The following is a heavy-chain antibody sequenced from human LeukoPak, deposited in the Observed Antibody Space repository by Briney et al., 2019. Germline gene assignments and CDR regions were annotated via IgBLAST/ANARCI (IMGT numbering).Heavy chain of an antibody. J-gene: IGHJ4*02. D-gene: IGHD3-22*01. Sequence: SETLSLTCTVSGGSISSYYWSWIRQSAGKGLEWIGRIYTSGSTNYNPSLKSRVTMSVDTSKDQFSLKLSSVTAADTAVYYCARDSGRSSGYLGFDYWGQGTLVTVSS. CDR1: GGSISSYY. CDR3: ARDSGRSSGYLGFDY. V-gene: IGHV4-4*07. CDR2: IYTSGST.